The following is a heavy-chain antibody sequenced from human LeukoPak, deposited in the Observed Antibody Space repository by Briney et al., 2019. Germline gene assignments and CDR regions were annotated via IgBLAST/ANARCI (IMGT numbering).Heavy chain of an antibody. CDR3: ARGAGDLGAAEI. V-gene: IGHV3-23*01. J-gene: IGHJ3*02. Sequence: GGSLRLSCAASGFTFSSYAMSWVRQAPGKGLEWVSAISGSGGSTYYADSVKGRFTISRDNAKNSLYLQMNSLRAEDTAVYYCARGAGDLGAAEIWGQGTMVTVSP. D-gene: IGHD3-16*01. CDR1: GFTFSSYA. CDR2: ISGSGGST.